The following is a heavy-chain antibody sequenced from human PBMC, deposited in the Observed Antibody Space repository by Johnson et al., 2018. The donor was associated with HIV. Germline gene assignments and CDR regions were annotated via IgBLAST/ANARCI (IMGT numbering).Heavy chain of an antibody. Sequence: VQLVESGGGLVQPGGSLRLSCAASRFTVSSNYMTWVRQAPGKGLEWVSVIYSGGNTDYAASVKGRFTISRNKAKTSPVLQMNSMRVEDTAVYYCARDKNLDGEDAFDIWGQGTMVTVSS. J-gene: IGHJ3*02. CDR2: IYSGGNT. D-gene: IGHD4-17*01. CDR1: RFTVSSNY. V-gene: IGHV3-66*01. CDR3: ARDKNLDGEDAFDI.